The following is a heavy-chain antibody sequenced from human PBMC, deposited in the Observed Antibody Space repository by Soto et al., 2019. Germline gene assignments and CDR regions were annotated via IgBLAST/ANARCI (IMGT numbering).Heavy chain of an antibody. CDR1: GYTFTSYG. D-gene: IGHD2-15*01. J-gene: IGHJ6*03. Sequence: GASVKVSCKASGYTFTSYGISWVRQAPGQGLEWMGWISAYNGNTNYAQKLQGRVTMTTDTSTSTAYMELRSLRSDDTAVYYCARERGGGGFSSVVAANYYYYYYMDVWGKGTTVTVSS. V-gene: IGHV1-18*01. CDR2: ISAYNGNT. CDR3: ARERGGGGFSSVVAANYYYYYYMDV.